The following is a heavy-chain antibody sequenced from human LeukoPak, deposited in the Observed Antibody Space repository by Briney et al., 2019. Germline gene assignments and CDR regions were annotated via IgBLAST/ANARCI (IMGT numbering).Heavy chain of an antibody. Sequence: SETLSLTCAVSGYSISSGYYWGWIRQPPGKGLEWIGSIYHSGSTYYNPSLKSRVAISVDTSKNQFSLKLNSVTAADTAVYYCARLSTSCHDYWGQGTLVTVSS. J-gene: IGHJ4*02. CDR2: IYHSGST. CDR3: ARLSTSCHDY. V-gene: IGHV4-38-2*01. CDR1: GYSISSGYY. D-gene: IGHD2-2*01.